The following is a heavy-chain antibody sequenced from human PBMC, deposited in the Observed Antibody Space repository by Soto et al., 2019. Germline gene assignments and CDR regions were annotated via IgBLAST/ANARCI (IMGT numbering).Heavy chain of an antibody. D-gene: IGHD6-19*01. CDR3: ARSVEGHFDY. V-gene: IGHV3-48*02. CDR1: GFSFSIYS. Sequence: EVQLVESGGGLVQPGGSLRLSCAASGFSFSIYSMNWVRQAPGKGLEWSSYITSDTNTIKYADSVKGRFTISRDNAKNSLYLQMNSLRDEDTDVYYCARSVEGHFDYWGQGTVVTVSS. J-gene: IGHJ4*02. CDR2: ITSDTNTI.